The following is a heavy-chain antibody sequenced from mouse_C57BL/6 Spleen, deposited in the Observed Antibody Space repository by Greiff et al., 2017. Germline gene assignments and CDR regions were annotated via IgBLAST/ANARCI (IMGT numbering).Heavy chain of an antibody. J-gene: IGHJ4*01. CDR3: ARFRLNAMDY. V-gene: IGHV5-6*01. D-gene: IGHD2-14*01. CDR1: GFTFSSYG. Sequence: EVTVVESGGDLVKPGGSLKLSCAASGFTFSSYGMSCVRQTPDKRLAWVATISSGGSYPYYPASVQGRFTISRDNAKNTLYLQMSSLKSEDTAMYYCARFRLNAMDYWGQGTSVTVSS. CDR2: ISSGGSYP.